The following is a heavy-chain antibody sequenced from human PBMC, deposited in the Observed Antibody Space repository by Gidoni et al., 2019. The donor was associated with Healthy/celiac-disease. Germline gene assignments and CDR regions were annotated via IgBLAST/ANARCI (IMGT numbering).Heavy chain of an antibody. V-gene: IGHV4-34*01. J-gene: IGHJ3*02. CDR1: GGSFRGYY. CDR2: INHSGST. D-gene: IGHD3-10*01. CDR3: ARGYYYGSGSLDAFDI. Sequence: QVQLQQWCAGLLQPSETLSPTCALYGGSFRGYYWSWIRQPPGKGLEWIGEINHSGSTNYNPSLKSRVTISVDTSKNQFSLKLSSVTAADTAVYYCARGYYYGSGSLDAFDIWGQGTMVTVSS.